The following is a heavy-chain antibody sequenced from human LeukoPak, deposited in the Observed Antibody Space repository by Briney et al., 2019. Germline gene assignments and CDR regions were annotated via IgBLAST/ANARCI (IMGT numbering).Heavy chain of an antibody. CDR1: GYTFTGYY. CDR2: INPNSGGT. CDR3: ARMRAYDFWSEGYFDY. D-gene: IGHD3-3*01. V-gene: IGHV1-2*02. Sequence: ASVKVSCKASGYTFTGYYMHWVRQAPGQGLEWMGWINPNSGGTNYAQKFQGRVTMARDTSISTAYMELSRLRSDDTAVYYCARMRAYDFWSEGYFDYWGQGTLVTVSS. J-gene: IGHJ4*02.